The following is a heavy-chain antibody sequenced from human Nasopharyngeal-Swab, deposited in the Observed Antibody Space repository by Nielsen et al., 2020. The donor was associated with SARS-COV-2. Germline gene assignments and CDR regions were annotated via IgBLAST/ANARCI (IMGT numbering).Heavy chain of an antibody. CDR1: GYTFTSHA. Sequence: ASVKVSCKASGYTFTSHAMHWVRQAPGQRLEWLGWINAANGDTKYSQKIQGRVTITRDTSASTAYMELNSLRSEDTAVYYCARDPRGLSSPSGMDVWGQGTTVTVSS. CDR3: ARDPRGLSSPSGMDV. V-gene: IGHV1-3*01. D-gene: IGHD3-16*02. J-gene: IGHJ6*02. CDR2: INAANGDT.